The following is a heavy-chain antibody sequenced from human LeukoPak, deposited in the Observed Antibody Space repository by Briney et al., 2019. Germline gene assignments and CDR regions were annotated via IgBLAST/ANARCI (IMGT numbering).Heavy chain of an antibody. J-gene: IGHJ5*02. CDR1: VYSISGGYY. CDR2: IYHSGST. D-gene: IGHD2-15*01. V-gene: IGHV4-38-2*02. Sequence: SGTLSLTCTVSVYSISGGYYWGLIRQPPGKGLEWIGSIYHSGSTYYNPSLKSRVTISVDTSKNQFSLKLSSVTAADTAVYYCARVVASAATRWFDPWGQGTLVTVSS. CDR3: ARVVASAATRWFDP.